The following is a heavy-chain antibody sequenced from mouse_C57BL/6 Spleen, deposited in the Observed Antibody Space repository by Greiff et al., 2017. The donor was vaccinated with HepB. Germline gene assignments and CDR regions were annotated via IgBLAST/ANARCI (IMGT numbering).Heavy chain of an antibody. CDR3: ARDRIYNDYGGWFAV. CDR1: GFTFSSYA. Sequence: EVQLVESGEGLVKPGGSLKLSCAASGFTFSSYAMSWVRQTPEKRLEWVAYISSGGDYIYYADTVKGRFTISRDNARKTLYLQISSLKSEDTAMYYCARDRIYNDYGGWFAVWGQGTLVTVSA. J-gene: IGHJ3*01. V-gene: IGHV5S21*01. CDR2: ISSGGDYI. D-gene: IGHD2-4*01.